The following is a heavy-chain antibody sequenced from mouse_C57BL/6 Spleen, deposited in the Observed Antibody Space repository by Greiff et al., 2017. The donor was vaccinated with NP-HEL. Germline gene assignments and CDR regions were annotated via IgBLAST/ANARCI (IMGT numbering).Heavy chain of an antibody. D-gene: IGHD4-1*01. V-gene: IGHV1-26*01. CDR2: INPNNGGT. J-gene: IGHJ3*01. CDR3: ARGDWAFAY. Sequence: VQLQQSGPELVKPGASVKISCKASGYTFTDYYMNWVKQSHGKSLEWIGDINPNNGGTSYNQKFKGKATLTVDKSSSTAYMELRSLTSEDSAVYYCARGDWAFAYWGQGTLVTVSA. CDR1: GYTFTDYY.